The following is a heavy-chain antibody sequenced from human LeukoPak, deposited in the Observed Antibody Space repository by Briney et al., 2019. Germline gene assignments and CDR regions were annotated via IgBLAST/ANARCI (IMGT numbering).Heavy chain of an antibody. CDR2: IYYSGST. CDR3: ATCELPDYYYYMDV. V-gene: IGHV4-59*01. J-gene: IGHJ6*03. Sequence: SETLSLTCTVSGGSISSYYWSWIRQPPGKGLEWIGYIYYSGSTNYNPSLKSRVAISVDTSKNQFSLKLSSVTAADTAVYYCATCELPDYYYYMDVWGKGTTVTVSS. CDR1: GGSISSYY. D-gene: IGHD4/OR15-4a*01.